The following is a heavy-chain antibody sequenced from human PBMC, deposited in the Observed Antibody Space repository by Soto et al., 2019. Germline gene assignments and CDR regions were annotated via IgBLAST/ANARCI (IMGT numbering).Heavy chain of an antibody. CDR1: GFTFSSYG. CDR3: AKERQWLVPFDY. J-gene: IGHJ4*02. Sequence: GGSLRLSCAASGFTFSSYGMHWVLQAPGKGLEWVAVISYDGSNKYYADSVKGRFTISRDNSKNTLYLQMNSLRAEDTAVYYCAKERQWLVPFDYWGQGTLVTVSS. CDR2: ISYDGSNK. V-gene: IGHV3-30*18. D-gene: IGHD6-19*01.